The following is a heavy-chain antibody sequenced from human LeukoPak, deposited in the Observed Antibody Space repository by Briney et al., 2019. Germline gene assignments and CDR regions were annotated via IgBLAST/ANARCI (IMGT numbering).Heavy chain of an antibody. J-gene: IGHJ4*02. Sequence: SETLSLTCTVSGGSISSYYWSWIRQPPGKGLEWIGYIYYSGSTSYNPSLKSRVTISVDTSKKQFSLKLSSVTAADTAVYYCARASYWAGFFAFDIWGQGTLVTVSS. D-gene: IGHD1-26*01. V-gene: IGHV4-59*12. CDR3: ARASYWAGFFAFDI. CDR2: IYYSGST. CDR1: GGSISSYY.